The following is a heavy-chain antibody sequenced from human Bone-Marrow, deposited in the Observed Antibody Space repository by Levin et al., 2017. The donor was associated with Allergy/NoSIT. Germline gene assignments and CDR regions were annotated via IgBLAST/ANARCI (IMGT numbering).Heavy chain of an antibody. CDR2: IDPSDSYT. CDR3: ARHYWMDYFDY. V-gene: IGHV5-10-1*01. Sequence: GESLKISCKGSGSSFNNKWISWVRQMPGKGLEWMGRIDPSDSYTNYNPSLQGHVTISADKSISTAYLQWSSLRAADTAMYYCARHYWMDYFDYWGQGTLVTVSS. D-gene: IGHD1-1*01. CDR1: GSSFNNKW. J-gene: IGHJ4*02.